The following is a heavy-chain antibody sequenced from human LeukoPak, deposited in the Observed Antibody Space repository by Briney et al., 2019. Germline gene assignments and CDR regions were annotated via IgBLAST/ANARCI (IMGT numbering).Heavy chain of an antibody. J-gene: IGHJ6*03. CDR1: GYTFTGYY. CDR2: INPSGGST. CDR3: ARDKGPGGPYYYMDV. Sequence: ASVKVSCKASGYTFTGYYMHWVRQAPGQGLEWMGIINPSGGSTSYAQKFQGRVTMTRDTSTSTVYMELSSLRSEDTAVYYCARDKGPGGPYYYMDVWGKGTTVTVSS. V-gene: IGHV1-46*01. D-gene: IGHD3-10*01.